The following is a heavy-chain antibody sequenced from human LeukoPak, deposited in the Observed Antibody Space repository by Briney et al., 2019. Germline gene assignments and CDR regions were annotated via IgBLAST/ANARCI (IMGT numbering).Heavy chain of an antibody. CDR2: INHSGST. D-gene: IGHD3-10*01. CDR3: ARVTMVRGVNWYFDL. J-gene: IGHJ2*01. V-gene: IGHV4-34*01. Sequence: PSETLSLTCAVYGGSFSGYYWSWIRQPPGKGLDWIGEINHSGSTNYNPSLKSRVTISVDTSKNQFSLKLSSVTAADTAVYYCARVTMVRGVNWYFDLWGRGTLVTVSS. CDR1: GGSFSGYY.